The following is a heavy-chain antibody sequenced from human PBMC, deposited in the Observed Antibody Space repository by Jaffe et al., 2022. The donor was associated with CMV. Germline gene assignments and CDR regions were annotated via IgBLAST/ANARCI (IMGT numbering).Heavy chain of an antibody. CDR2: INHSGST. Sequence: QVQLQQWGAGLLKPSETLSLTCAVYGGSFSGYYWSWIRQPPGKGLEWIGEINHSGSTNYNPSLKSRVTISVDTSKNQFSLKLSSVTAADTAVYYCARGRKLNPPITVTTPYYYYYMDVWGKGTTVTVSS. CDR1: GGSFSGYY. CDR3: ARGRKLNPPITVTTPYYYYYMDV. D-gene: IGHD4-4*01. V-gene: IGHV4-34*01. J-gene: IGHJ6*03.